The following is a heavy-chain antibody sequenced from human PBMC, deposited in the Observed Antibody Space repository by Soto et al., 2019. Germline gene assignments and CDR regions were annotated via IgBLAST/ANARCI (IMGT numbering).Heavy chain of an antibody. D-gene: IGHD4-4*01. J-gene: IGHJ4*02. Sequence: PSETLSLTCTVSGGSISSGGYYWSWIRQPPGKGLEWIGYIYFSGSTYYNPSLKSRVTMSVDTSKNLFSLNLSSVTAADAAVYYCASRKTTGIFFDYWGQGTLVTVSS. CDR3: ASRKTTGIFFDY. V-gene: IGHV4-30-4*08. CDR2: IYFSGST. CDR1: GGSISSGGYY.